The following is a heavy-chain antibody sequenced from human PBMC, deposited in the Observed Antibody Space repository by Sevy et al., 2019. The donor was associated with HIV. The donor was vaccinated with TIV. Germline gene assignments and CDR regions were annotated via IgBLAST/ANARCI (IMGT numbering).Heavy chain of an antibody. CDR1: GFTFSTYS. J-gene: IGHJ4*02. Sequence: GGSLRLSCAASGFTFSTYSMNWVRQAPGKGLEWVSYITGRSSSIYYADSVKGRFTISRDNSKNTLYLQMNSLRAEDTAVYYCARDLHSSGWYYFDYWGQGTLVTVSS. V-gene: IGHV3-48*01. CDR3: ARDLHSSGWYYFDY. CDR2: ITGRSSSI. D-gene: IGHD6-19*01.